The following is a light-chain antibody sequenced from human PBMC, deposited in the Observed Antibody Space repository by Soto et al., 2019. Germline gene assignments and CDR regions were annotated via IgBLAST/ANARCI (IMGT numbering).Light chain of an antibody. CDR3: QQSYIDPWT. Sequence: DLQMTQSPSSLSASVGDRVTISCRASQSVSTYLNWYQQKPGKAPNLLIYAASSVQSGVPSRFSGSGSGTDFTLTISRLQPEDFATYYCQQSYIDPWTFGRGTTVEI. V-gene: IGKV1-39*01. CDR1: QSVSTY. CDR2: AAS. J-gene: IGKJ1*01.